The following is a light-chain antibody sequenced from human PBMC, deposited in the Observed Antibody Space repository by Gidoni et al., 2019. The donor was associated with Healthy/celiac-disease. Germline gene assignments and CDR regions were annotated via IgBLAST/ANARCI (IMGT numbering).Light chain of an antibody. V-gene: IGLV2-23*01. J-gene: IGLJ3*02. Sequence: LTQPASVSGSPGQSITISCTGTSSDVGSYNLVSWYQQHPGKAPKLMIYEGSKRPSGVSNRFSGSKSGNTASLTISGLQAEDEADYYCCSYAGSSTLVFGGGTKLTVL. CDR3: CSYAGSSTLV. CDR2: EGS. CDR1: SSDVGSYNL.